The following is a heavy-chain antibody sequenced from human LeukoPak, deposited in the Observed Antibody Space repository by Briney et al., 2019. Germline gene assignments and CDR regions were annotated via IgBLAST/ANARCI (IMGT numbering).Heavy chain of an antibody. Sequence: ASVKVSCKASGGTFSSCAISWVRQAPGQGLEWMGGIIPIFGTANYAQKFQGRVTITTDESTSTAYMELSSLRSEDTAVYYCASSGPDGYVQYFDYWGQGTLVTVSS. CDR1: GGTFSSCA. CDR3: ASSGPDGYVQYFDY. CDR2: IIPIFGTA. D-gene: IGHD5-24*01. V-gene: IGHV1-69*05. J-gene: IGHJ4*02.